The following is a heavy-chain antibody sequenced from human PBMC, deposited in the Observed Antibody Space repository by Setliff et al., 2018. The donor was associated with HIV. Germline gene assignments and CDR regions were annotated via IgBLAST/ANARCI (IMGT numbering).Heavy chain of an antibody. Sequence: SETLSLTCKVSGGSISSSHYYWSWIRQPAGKGLEWIGRIYTSGSTNYNPSLKSRVTISLDTSKNQFSLKLSSVTAADTAVYYCARDQADVYNYLLSGAFDFWGQGAMVTVSS. D-gene: IGHD3-10*01. V-gene: IGHV4-61*02. CDR1: GGSISSSHYY. J-gene: IGHJ3*01. CDR2: IYTSGST. CDR3: ARDQADVYNYLLSGAFDF.